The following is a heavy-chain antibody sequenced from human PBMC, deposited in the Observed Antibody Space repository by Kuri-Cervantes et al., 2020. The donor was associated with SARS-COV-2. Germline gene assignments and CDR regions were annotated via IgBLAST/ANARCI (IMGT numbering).Heavy chain of an antibody. CDR2: IYHSGST. D-gene: IGHD2-21*01. V-gene: IGHV4-38-2*01. CDR1: GYSISSGYY. J-gene: IGHJ6*03. Sequence: SETLSLTCAVSGYSISSGYYWGWIRQPPGKGLEWIGSIYHSGSTYYSPSLKSRVAISVDWPKNEFSLRMTSVTAADTAVYYCARHSQGYCYYYMDVWGKGTTVTVSS. CDR3: ARHSQGYCYYYMDV.